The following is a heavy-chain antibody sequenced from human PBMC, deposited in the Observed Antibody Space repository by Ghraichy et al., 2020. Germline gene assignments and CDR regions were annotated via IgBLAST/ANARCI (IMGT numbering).Heavy chain of an antibody. CDR3: ATTTRQDRFLDS. V-gene: IGHV3-30*03. J-gene: IGHJ4*02. D-gene: IGHD2-15*01. CDR2: ISHDGSDK. Sequence: GGSLRLSCADSGFTFSSYGMHWVRQAPGKGLEWVAVISHDGSDKYYADSVEGRFTISRDNSKNLLFLQMNSLRLNDTAVYYCATTTRQDRFLDSWGRGTLVSVSS. CDR1: GFTFSSYG.